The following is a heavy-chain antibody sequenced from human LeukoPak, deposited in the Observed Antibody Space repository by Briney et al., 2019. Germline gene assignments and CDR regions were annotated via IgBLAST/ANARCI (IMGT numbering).Heavy chain of an antibody. V-gene: IGHV3-15*01. J-gene: IGHJ4*02. CDR1: GFTFSNAW. Sequence: GGSLRLSCAASGFTFSNAWLTWVRQAPGKGLEWVGRIKRKTDGGTIDYAEPVKGRFTISRDDSKNTLYLQMNSLRPEDTGVYYCTSTLGYWGQGTPVTVSS. CDR2: IKRKTDGGTI. CDR3: TSTLGY.